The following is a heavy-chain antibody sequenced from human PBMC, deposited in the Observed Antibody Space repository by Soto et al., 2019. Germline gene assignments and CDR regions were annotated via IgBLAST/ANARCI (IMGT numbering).Heavy chain of an antibody. V-gene: IGHV4-34*01. CDR1: GGSFSGYY. CDR2: INHSGGT. CDR3: ARVVRNNGNFSYNWFDP. Sequence: SETLSLTCAVSGGSFSGYYWSWIRQSPGKGLEWIGDINHSGGTNHNPSLKSRVTISVDTSKNQFSLKLSSVTAADTAVYYCARVVRNNGNFSYNWFDPWGQEPWSPSPQ. D-gene: IGHD1-7*01. J-gene: IGHJ5*02.